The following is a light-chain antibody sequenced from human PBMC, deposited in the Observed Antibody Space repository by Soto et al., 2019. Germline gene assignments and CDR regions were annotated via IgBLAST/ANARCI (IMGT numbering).Light chain of an antibody. J-gene: IGLJ2*01. CDR1: SSDVGGYNY. Sequence: QSVLTQPRSVSGSPGQSVTISYTGTSSDVGGYNYVSWYQQHPGKAPKLMIYDVSKRPSGVPDRFSGSKSGNTASLTISGLQAEDEADYYCCSYAGSYTHVVFGGGTQLTVL. V-gene: IGLV2-11*01. CDR2: DVS. CDR3: CSYAGSYTHVV.